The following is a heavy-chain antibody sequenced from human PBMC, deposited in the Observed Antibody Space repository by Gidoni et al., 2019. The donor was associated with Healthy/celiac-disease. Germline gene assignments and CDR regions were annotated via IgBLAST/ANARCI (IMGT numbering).Heavy chain of an antibody. CDR2: ISWNSGSI. J-gene: IGHJ3*02. Sequence: EVQLVVSGGGLVQPGRSLRLSCAASGFTFDDYAMHWVRQAPGKGLEWVSGISWNSGSIGYADSVKGRFTISRDNAKNSLYLQMNSLRAEDTALYYCAKDNGSGSYYNGGAFDIWGQGTMVTVSS. CDR1: GFTFDDYA. D-gene: IGHD3-10*01. CDR3: AKDNGSGSYYNGGAFDI. V-gene: IGHV3-9*01.